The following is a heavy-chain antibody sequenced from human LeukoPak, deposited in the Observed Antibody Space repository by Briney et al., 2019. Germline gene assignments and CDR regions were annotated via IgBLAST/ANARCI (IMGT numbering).Heavy chain of an antibody. V-gene: IGHV4-39*07. CDR2: INHSGST. CDR1: GGSISSSSYY. Sequence: SETLSLTCTVSGGSISSSSYYWGWIRQPPGKGLEWIGEINHSGSTNYNPSLKSRVTISVDTSKNQFSLKLSSVTAADTAVYYCARGLHYYDSSGYYFDYWGQGTLVTVSS. J-gene: IGHJ4*02. D-gene: IGHD3-22*01. CDR3: ARGLHYYDSSGYYFDY.